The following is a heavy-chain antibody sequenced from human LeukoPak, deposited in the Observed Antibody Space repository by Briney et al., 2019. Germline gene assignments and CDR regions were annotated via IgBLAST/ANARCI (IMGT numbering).Heavy chain of an antibody. CDR3: ASVLMTTVTTRGP. D-gene: IGHD4-11*01. V-gene: IGHV3-21*01. CDR1: GFTFSSYS. Sequence: GGSLRLSCAASGFTFSSYSMNWVRQAPGKGLEWVSSISSSSSYIYYADSVKGRLTISRDNAKNSLYLQMNSLRAEDTAVYYCASVLMTTVTTRGPWGQGTLVTVSS. J-gene: IGHJ5*02. CDR2: ISSSSSYI.